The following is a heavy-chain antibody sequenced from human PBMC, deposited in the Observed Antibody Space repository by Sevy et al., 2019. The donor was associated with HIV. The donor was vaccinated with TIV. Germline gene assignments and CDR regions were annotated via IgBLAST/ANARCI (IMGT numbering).Heavy chain of an antibody. D-gene: IGHD3-3*01. Sequence: GGSLRLSCAASGFTVSHNDMSWVRQAPGKGLEWVSVIYSGGTTYYADSVKGQFTISRDNCKNTLYLQLNSLRAEDTAVYDCAGGGMIFGVVPDAFDIWGQGTLVTVSS. V-gene: IGHV3-53*01. CDR2: IYSGGTT. CDR3: AGGGMIFGVVPDAFDI. CDR1: GFTVSHND. J-gene: IGHJ3*02.